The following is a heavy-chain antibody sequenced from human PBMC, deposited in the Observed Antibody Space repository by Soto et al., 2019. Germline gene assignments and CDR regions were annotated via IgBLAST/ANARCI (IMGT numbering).Heavy chain of an antibody. CDR3: AKVKPGIQQWLVYFDY. V-gene: IGHV3-33*06. CDR2: IWYDGSNK. J-gene: IGHJ4*02. CDR1: GFTFSSYG. D-gene: IGHD6-19*01. Sequence: PGGSLRLSCAASGFTFSSYGMHWVRQAPGKGLEWVAVIWYDGSNKYCADSVKGRFTISRDNSKNTLYLQMNSLRAEDAAVYYCAKVKPGIQQWLVYFDYWGQGTLVTVSS.